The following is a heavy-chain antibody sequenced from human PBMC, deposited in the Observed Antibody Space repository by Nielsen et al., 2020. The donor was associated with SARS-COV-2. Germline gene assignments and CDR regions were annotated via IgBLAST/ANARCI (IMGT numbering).Heavy chain of an antibody. CDR1: GGSITSSRSYY. D-gene: IGHD3-10*01. CDR3: ARHSPTAGEPHAFDF. J-gene: IGHJ3*01. V-gene: IGHV4-39*01. CDR2: VHYSGST. Sequence: SETLSLTCTVSGGSITSSRSYYWGWIRQSPGKGLEWIGYVHYSGSTYYNPSLQSRVTISVDTPNNQFSLRVTSVTAADTAVYYCARHSPTAGEPHAFDFWGRGTMVTVSS.